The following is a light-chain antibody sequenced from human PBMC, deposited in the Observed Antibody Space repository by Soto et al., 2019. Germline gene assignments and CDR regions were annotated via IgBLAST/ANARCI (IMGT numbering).Light chain of an antibody. CDR3: MQALQTHT. J-gene: IGKJ2*01. V-gene: IGKV2-28*01. Sequence: DIVMTQSPLSLPVTPGEPASISCRSSQSLLHSNGYNYLDWYLQKPGQSPQLLIYLGSNRASGVHDRFSGSGSGTDFTLKISRVEAEDVGVYYCMQALQTHTFGQGTKLEIK. CDR2: LGS. CDR1: QSLLHSNGYNY.